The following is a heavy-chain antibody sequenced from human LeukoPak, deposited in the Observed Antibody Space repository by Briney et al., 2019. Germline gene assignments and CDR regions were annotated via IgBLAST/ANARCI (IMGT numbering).Heavy chain of an antibody. Sequence: GASVKVSCKASGYSFTNYDINWVRQAAGQGLEWMGWVNPNNGDAGFSQKFQGRVTLTSNTSLTTAYMELTSLTSEDTAVYYCARGLGTYWGKDFLNWFDPWGQGTLVTVFS. CDR1: GYSFTNYD. J-gene: IGHJ5*02. V-gene: IGHV1-8*02. D-gene: IGHD7-27*01. CDR2: VNPNNGDA. CDR3: ARGLGTYWGKDFLNWFDP.